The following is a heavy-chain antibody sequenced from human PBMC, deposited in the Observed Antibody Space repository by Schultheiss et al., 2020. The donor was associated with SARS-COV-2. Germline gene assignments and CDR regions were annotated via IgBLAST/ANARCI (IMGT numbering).Heavy chain of an antibody. J-gene: IGHJ6*02. CDR1: GFTFSSYS. CDR3: AKDRAIGYCSGGSCYSVHYYYGMDV. Sequence: GGSLRLSCAASGFTFSSYSMSWVRQTPGQGLEWVAVISYDGSNKYYADSVKGRFTISRDNSKNTLYLQMNSLRAEDTAVYYCAKDRAIGYCSGGSCYSVHYYYGMDVWGQGTTVTVSS. V-gene: IGHV3-30*18. D-gene: IGHD2-15*01. CDR2: ISYDGSNK.